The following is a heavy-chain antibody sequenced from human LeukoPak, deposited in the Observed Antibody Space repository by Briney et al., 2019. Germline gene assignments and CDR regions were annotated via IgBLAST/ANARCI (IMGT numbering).Heavy chain of an antibody. J-gene: IGHJ4*02. V-gene: IGHV3-15*01. CDR1: GFSFSSAW. CDR3: TTGNWGSFSY. D-gene: IGHD7-27*01. CDR2: TRSKTDGGTT. Sequence: GGSLRLSCAASGFSFSSAWMNWVRQAPGKGLEWVGLTRSKTDGGTTDYAAPVKGRFTISRDDSKHTLYLQVNSLKTEDTAVYYCTTGNWGSFSYWGQGTLVTVSS.